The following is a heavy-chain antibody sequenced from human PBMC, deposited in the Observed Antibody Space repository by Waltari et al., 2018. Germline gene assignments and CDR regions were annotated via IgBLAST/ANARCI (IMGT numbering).Heavy chain of an antibody. CDR3: AIGEYCSGGSCYGWFDP. CDR1: GGSIRSYY. Sequence: QVQLQESGPGLVTPSETLSLTCPVSGGSIRSYYWSCIRQTPGKGLEWIGYIYYSGSTNYNPSLKSRVTISVDTSKNQFSLKLSSVTAADTAVYYCAIGEYCSGGSCYGWFDPWGQGTLVTVSS. D-gene: IGHD2-15*01. V-gene: IGHV4-59*01. J-gene: IGHJ5*02. CDR2: IYYSGST.